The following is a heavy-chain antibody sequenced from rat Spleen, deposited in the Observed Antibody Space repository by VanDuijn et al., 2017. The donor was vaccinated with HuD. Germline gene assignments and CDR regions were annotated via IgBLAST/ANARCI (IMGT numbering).Heavy chain of an antibody. J-gene: IGHJ2*01. V-gene: IGHV3-1*01. CDR2: ISYSGSS. D-gene: IGHD1-10*01. CDR1: GYSITNNY. CDR3: VRRRGQVYNNYFDY. Sequence: EVQLQESGPGLVKPSQSISLTCSVTGYSITNNYWGWIRKFPGNEMEWIGHISYSGSSNYRPSLKSRISFSRDTSKNQFFLQLNSVITEDTATYYCVRRRGQVYNNYFDYWGQGVMVTVSS.